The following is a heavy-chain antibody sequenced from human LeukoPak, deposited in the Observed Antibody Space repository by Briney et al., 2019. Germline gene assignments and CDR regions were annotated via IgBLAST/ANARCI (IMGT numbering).Heavy chain of an antibody. CDR3: AKFSSSWYNYFDY. Sequence: PGGSLRLSCAASGFTFSSYAMSWVRQAPGKGLEWVSAISGSGGSAYYADSVKGRFTISRDNSKNTLYLQMNSLRAEDTAVYYCAKFSSSWYNYFDYWGQGTLVTVSS. V-gene: IGHV3-23*01. J-gene: IGHJ4*02. CDR2: ISGSGGSA. CDR1: GFTFSSYA. D-gene: IGHD6-13*01.